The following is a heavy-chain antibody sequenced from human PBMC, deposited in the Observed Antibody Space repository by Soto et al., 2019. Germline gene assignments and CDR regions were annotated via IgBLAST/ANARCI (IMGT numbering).Heavy chain of an antibody. V-gene: IGHV3-48*03. J-gene: IGHJ6*02. Sequence: GGSLRLSCAASGFTFSSYEMNWVRQAPGKGLEWVSYISSSGSTIYYADSVKGRFTTSRDNAKNSPYLQMNSLRAGDTAVYYCARVLHYGWLPSRYYYGMDVWGQGTTVTVSS. D-gene: IGHD3-10*01. CDR3: ARVLHYGWLPSRYYYGMDV. CDR1: GFTFSSYE. CDR2: ISSSGSTI.